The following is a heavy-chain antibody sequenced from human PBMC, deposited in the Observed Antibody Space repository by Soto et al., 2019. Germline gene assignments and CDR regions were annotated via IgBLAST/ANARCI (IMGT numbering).Heavy chain of an antibody. V-gene: IGHV3-64D*06. CDR1: GFTFSSYA. J-gene: IGHJ4*02. CDR2: ISSNGGST. CDR3: LKAYSGYDFYFDY. D-gene: IGHD5-12*01. Sequence: GGSLRLSCAASGFTFSSYAMHWVLQAPGKGLEYVSAISSNGGSTYYADSVKGRFTISRDNSKNTLYLQMSSLRAEDTAVYYCLKAYSGYDFYFDYWGQGTLVTVSS.